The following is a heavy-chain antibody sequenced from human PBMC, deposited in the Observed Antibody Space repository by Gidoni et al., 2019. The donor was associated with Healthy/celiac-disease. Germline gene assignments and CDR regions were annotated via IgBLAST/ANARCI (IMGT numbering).Heavy chain of an antibody. CDR2: ISSSGSTI. CDR3: ARVVTYYYDSSGYPDGGY. V-gene: IGHV3-48*03. J-gene: IGHJ4*02. Sequence: EVQLVESGGGLVQPGGPLRLSCAASGFTFSSYEMNWVRQAPGKGLEWVSYISSSGSTIYYADSVKGRFTISRDNAKNSLYLQMNSLRAEDTAVYYCARVVTYYYDSSGYPDGGYWGQGTLVTVSS. CDR1: GFTFSSYE. D-gene: IGHD3-22*01.